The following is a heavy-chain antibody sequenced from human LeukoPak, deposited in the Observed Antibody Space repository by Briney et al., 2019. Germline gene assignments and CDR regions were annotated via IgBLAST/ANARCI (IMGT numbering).Heavy chain of an antibody. CDR3: AKDLEGYIFSYNFDS. J-gene: IGHJ4*02. CDR1: GFAFSTYA. Sequence: PGGSLRLSCAASGFAFSTYAMSWVRQAPGKGLEWVSAISGGGDSTYYADSVKGRFTISRDNSKNTLTLQMHALRADDTAVYYCAKDLEGYIFSYNFDSWGQGTLVTVSS. V-gene: IGHV3-23*01. CDR2: ISGGGDST. D-gene: IGHD2-15*01.